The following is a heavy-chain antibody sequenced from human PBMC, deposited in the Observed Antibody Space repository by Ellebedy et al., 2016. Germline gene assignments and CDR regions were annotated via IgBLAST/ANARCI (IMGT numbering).Heavy chain of an antibody. CDR1: GGSMSSYY. CDR2: IYTSGST. D-gene: IGHD5-24*01. V-gene: IGHV4-4*07. J-gene: IGHJ3*02. CDR3: AREITDWGGTVGQLPANDAFGI. Sequence: SETLSLXXTVSGGSMSSYYWSWIRRPAGKGLEWIGRIYTSGSTNYNPSLKSRVTMSVDTSKNQFSVKLRSVTAADTAVYYCAREITDWGGTVGQLPANDAFGIWGQGTMVTVSS.